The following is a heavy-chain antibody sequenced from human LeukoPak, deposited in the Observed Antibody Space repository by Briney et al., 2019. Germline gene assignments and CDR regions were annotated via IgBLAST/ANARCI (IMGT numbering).Heavy chain of an antibody. V-gene: IGHV4-61*02. CDR3: AREASGYDYGYYYYYGMDV. CDR1: GGSISSGSYY. CDR2: IYTSGST. D-gene: IGHD5-12*01. J-gene: IGHJ6*02. Sequence: PSQTLSLTCTVSGGSISSGSYYWGWIRQPAGKGLEWIGRIYTSGSTNYNPSLKSRVTISVDTSKNQFSLKLSSVTAADTAVYYCAREASGYDYGYYYYYGMDVWGQGTTVTVSS.